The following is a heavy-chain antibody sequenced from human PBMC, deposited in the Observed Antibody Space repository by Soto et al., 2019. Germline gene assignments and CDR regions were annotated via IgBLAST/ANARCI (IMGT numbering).Heavy chain of an antibody. D-gene: IGHD3-22*01. CDR2: ISYDGSNK. Sequence: TGGSLRLSCAASGFTFSSYCMHWVRPAPGKGLEWVAVISYDGSNKYYADSVKGRFTISRDNSKNTLYLQMNSLRAEDTAVYYCAKDDSSGYYQTLYYFDYWGQGTLVTVSS. J-gene: IGHJ4*02. CDR1: GFTFSSYC. V-gene: IGHV3-30*18. CDR3: AKDDSSGYYQTLYYFDY.